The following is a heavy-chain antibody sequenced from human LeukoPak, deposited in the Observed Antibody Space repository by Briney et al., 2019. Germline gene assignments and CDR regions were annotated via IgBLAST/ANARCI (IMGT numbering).Heavy chain of an antibody. J-gene: IGHJ4*02. CDR2: TYYRSKWYN. D-gene: IGHD6-19*01. CDR3: ARGSQWLSRRYFDY. V-gene: IGHV6-1*01. Sequence: SPTLSLTCAISGDSVSINSAAWNWIRQSPSRGLEWLGSTYYRSKWYNDYAVSVKSRITINPDTSKNQFSLQLNSVTPEDTAVYYCARGSQWLSRRYFDYWGQGTLVTVSS. CDR1: GDSVSINSAA.